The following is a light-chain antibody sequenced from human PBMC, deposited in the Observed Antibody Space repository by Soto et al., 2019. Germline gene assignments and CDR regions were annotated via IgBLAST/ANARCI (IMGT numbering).Light chain of an antibody. J-gene: IGKJ4*01. Sequence: ILVTRFSATLSLYPRARPTLSFRASQSVSSNLAWYQQKPGQAPRLLIYGASTRATGIPARFSGSGSGTEFTLTISSLQPDDFATYYCQQYNSPLTFGGGTKVDI. CDR1: QSVSSN. V-gene: IGKV3-15*01. CDR3: QQYNSPLT. CDR2: GAS.